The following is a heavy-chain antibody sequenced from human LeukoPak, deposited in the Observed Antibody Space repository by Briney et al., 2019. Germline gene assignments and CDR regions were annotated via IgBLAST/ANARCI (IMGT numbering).Heavy chain of an antibody. J-gene: IGHJ4*02. V-gene: IGHV3-7*01. D-gene: IGHD2-2*01. Sequence: VGSLRLSCAASVFTFSSYWMSWVRQAPGKGLEWVANIKQDGSEKYYVDSVKGRFTISRDNAKNSLYLQMNSLRAEDTAVYYCARDIVGVPAEYYFYYWVQGTLVTVSS. CDR2: IKQDGSEK. CDR3: ARDIVGVPAEYYFYY. CDR1: VFTFSSYW.